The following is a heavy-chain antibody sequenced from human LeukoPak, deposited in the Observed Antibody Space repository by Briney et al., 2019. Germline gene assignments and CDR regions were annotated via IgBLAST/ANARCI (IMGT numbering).Heavy chain of an antibody. CDR1: GFTFTDYS. V-gene: IGHV3-23*01. Sequence: GGSLRLSCAASGFTFTDYSMSWVRQAPGKGLEWVSGLGRSGENRYYATSVRGRFSISRDNSKDTVYLQMNSLRAEDTAIYYCVKDRPCETCMPMDAWGQGTMVTV. CDR3: VKDRPCETCMPMDA. J-gene: IGHJ6*02. D-gene: IGHD2-2*01. CDR2: LGRSGENR.